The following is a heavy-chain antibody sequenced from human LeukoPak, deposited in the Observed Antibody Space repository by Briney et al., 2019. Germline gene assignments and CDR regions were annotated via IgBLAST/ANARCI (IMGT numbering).Heavy chain of an antibody. CDR1: GXTFSRYW. Sequence: PGGSLRLSCAASGXTFSRYWVSWVRQAPGKGLEWVANINHDGNEKHYVDSVKGRFTMSRDNAQNTLYLQMNGLRAEDTAVYYCARIEAAEDYWGQGTLVTVSS. CDR2: INHDGNEK. J-gene: IGHJ4*02. D-gene: IGHD6-13*01. CDR3: ARIEAAEDY. V-gene: IGHV3-7*04.